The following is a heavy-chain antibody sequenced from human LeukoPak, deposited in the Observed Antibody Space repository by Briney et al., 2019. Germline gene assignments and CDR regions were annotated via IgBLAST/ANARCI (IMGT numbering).Heavy chain of an antibody. V-gene: IGHV3-30*04. Sequence: TWGSLSLTCAASGFTFSSYAMHWVRQAPGKGLEWVAVISYDGSNKYYADSVKGRFTISRDNSKNTLYLQMNSLRAEDTAVYYCARAPGGPYSSASWFGPWGQVALVTVSS. D-gene: IGHD6-25*01. CDR3: ARAPGGPYSSASWFGP. CDR2: ISYDGSNK. CDR1: GFTFSSYA. J-gene: IGHJ5*02.